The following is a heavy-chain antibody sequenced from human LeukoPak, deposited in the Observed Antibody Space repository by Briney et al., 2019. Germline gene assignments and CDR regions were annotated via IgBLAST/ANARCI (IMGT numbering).Heavy chain of an antibody. CDR1: GITFSNYA. D-gene: IGHD5-18*01. V-gene: IGHV3-23*01. Sequence: PGGSLRLSCVASGITFSNYAVSWVRQAPEKGLDWVSVISGSAHKIRYADSVKGRFTIPRDNSENIVYLQMNNLRAEDAAVYYCAGRVTGYSSGYVYWGQGTLVTVSS. CDR2: ISGSAHKI. J-gene: IGHJ4*02. CDR3: AGRVTGYSSGYVY.